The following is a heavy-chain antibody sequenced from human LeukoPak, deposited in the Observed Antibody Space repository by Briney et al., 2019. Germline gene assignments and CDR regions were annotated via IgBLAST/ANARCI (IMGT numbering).Heavy chain of an antibody. J-gene: IGHJ4*02. CDR3: ARMVGWYLVFDY. D-gene: IGHD6-19*01. CDR1: GGSFSSYY. V-gene: IGHV4-59*12. Sequence: SETLSLTCTVSGGSFSSYYWSWIRQPPGKGLEWIGYIYYSGSTDYNPSLKSRVTISVDTSKNQFSLKLSSVTAADTAVYYCARMVGWYLVFDYWGQGTLVTVSS. CDR2: IYYSGST.